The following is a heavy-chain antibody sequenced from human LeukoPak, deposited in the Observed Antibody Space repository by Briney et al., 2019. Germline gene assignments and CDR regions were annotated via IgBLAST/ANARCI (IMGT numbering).Heavy chain of an antibody. CDR3: ARNNYSGSGAYYDNWFDP. CDR2: IYYSGST. CDR1: GGSIRNCSCC. D-gene: IGHD3-10*01. Sequence: SETLSLTCSVSGGSIRNCSCCWSWIRRPPGKGLEWIGYIYYSGSTYYNPSLKSRVTISVDTSKNQFSLNLSSVTAADAAVYYCARNNYSGSGAYYDNWFDPWGQGTLVTVSS. J-gene: IGHJ5*02. V-gene: IGHV4-30-4*08.